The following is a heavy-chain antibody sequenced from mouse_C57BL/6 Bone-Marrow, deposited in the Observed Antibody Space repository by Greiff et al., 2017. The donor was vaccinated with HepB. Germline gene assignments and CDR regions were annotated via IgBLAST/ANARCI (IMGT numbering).Heavy chain of an antibody. Sequence: EVQLQQSGPELVKPGASVKLSCKASGYSFTGYYMNWVKQSPEKSLEWIGEINPSTGGTTYNQKFKAKATLTVDKSSSTAYMQLKSLTSEDSAVYYCARYGGSSYEDYFDYWGQGTTLTVSS. D-gene: IGHD1-1*01. J-gene: IGHJ2*01. V-gene: IGHV1-42*01. CDR1: GYSFTGYY. CDR3: ARYGGSSYEDYFDY. CDR2: INPSTGGT.